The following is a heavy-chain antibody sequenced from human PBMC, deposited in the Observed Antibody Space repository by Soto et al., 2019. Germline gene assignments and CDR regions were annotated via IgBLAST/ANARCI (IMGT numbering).Heavy chain of an antibody. J-gene: IGHJ4*02. CDR3: AKCQEIGTHFFDS. Sequence: GGSLRLSCEASGFTFSGFDMNWVRQPTGKGLEWVSSIGTAGDTYYEVSVKGRFTISRDHAKNTLSLQMNSLRAGDMALYFCAKCQEIGTHFFDSWGQGAQVTVSS. CDR2: IGTAGDT. D-gene: IGHD6-13*01. V-gene: IGHV3-13*01. CDR1: GFTFSGFD.